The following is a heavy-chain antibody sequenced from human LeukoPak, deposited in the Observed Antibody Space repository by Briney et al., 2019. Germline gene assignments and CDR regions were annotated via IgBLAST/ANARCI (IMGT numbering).Heavy chain of an antibody. Sequence: SETLSLTCAVYGGSFSDYYWTWIRQSPGKGLEWIGEINHSGATDYNPSLKSRVTISVDTSKNQFSLKVRSVTAADTAVYYCARRVRGVIISFYYYNDMGVWGQGTTVTVSS. CDR3: ARRVRGVIISFYYYNDMGV. CDR2: INHSGAT. J-gene: IGHJ6*02. D-gene: IGHD3-10*01. CDR1: GGSFSDYY. V-gene: IGHV4-34*01.